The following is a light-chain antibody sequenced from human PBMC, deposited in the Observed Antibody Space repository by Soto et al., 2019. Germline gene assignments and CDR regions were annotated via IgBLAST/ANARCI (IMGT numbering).Light chain of an antibody. CDR3: QSYDSSLRGTDG. CDR2: GNS. CDR1: SSNIGAGYD. Sequence: QSVLTQPPSVSGAPGQRVTISCTGSSSNIGAGYDVHWYQQLPGTAPKLLIYGNSNRPSGVPDRVAGSKSGTSASLAITGSQAEEEADYYCQSYDSSLRGTDGLGTGTKLTVL. J-gene: IGLJ1*01. V-gene: IGLV1-40*01.